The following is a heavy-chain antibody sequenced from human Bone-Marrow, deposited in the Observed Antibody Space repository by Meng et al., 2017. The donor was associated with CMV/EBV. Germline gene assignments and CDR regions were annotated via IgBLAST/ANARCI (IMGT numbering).Heavy chain of an antibody. CDR2: IYYSGST. CDR3: AREVAPWSYYYGMDV. Sequence: SETLSLTCTGSGGSISSYYWSWIRQPPGKGLEWIGYIYYSGSTNYNPSLKSRVTISVDTSKNQFSLKLSSVTAADTAVYYCAREVAPWSYYYGMDVWGQGTTATVSS. CDR1: GGSISSYY. J-gene: IGHJ6*02. V-gene: IGHV4-59*01. D-gene: IGHD2-21*01.